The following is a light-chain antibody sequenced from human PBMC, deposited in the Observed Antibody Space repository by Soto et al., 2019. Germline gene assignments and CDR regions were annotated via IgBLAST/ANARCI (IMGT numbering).Light chain of an antibody. J-gene: IGLJ2*01. CDR3: QSSDSSLSGPV. CDR1: SSNIGAGYD. CDR2: GNN. V-gene: IGLV1-40*01. Sequence: QSVLTQPPSVSGAPGQRVTIPCTGGSSNIGAGYDVHWYQQIPGTAPRLPVYGNNNRPSGVPDRFSGSQSGTSASLAIAGLQAEDEADYYCQSSDSSLSGPVFGGGTKLTAL.